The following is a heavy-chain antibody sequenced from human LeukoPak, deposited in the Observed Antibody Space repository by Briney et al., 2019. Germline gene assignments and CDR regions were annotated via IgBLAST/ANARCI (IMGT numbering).Heavy chain of an antibody. J-gene: IGHJ6*04. V-gene: IGHV1-69*13. D-gene: IGHD2-2*01. CDR1: VGTFSSYA. CDR2: IIPISGTA. CDR3: ARGELGYCSSTSCRTPQGKYYYGMDV. Sequence: GASVKSSSTASVGTFSSYAISWARQAPGQGLEWMGGIIPISGTANSAQKFQGRVTITADESPSTAYMERSSLRSEDTAVYYCARGELGYCSSTSCRTPQGKYYYGMDVWGKGTTVTVSS.